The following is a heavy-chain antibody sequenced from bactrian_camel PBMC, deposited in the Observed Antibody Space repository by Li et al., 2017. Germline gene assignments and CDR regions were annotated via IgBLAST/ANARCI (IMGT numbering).Heavy chain of an antibody. CDR1: GYAYSAFC. Sequence: HVQLVESGGGSVQAGGSLRLSCAVSGYAYSAFCISWFRQGLGKEREGVAAIDTGGSTSYANSEQGQFTISKDEANNTLYLRMSGLKPDDTGMYYCAAGIWPDTARIMTPCPPDFNIWGRGTQVTVS. CDR2: IDTGGST. CDR3: AAGIWPDTARIMTPCPPDFNI. V-gene: IGHV3S26*01. J-gene: IGHJ4*01. D-gene: IGHD3*01.